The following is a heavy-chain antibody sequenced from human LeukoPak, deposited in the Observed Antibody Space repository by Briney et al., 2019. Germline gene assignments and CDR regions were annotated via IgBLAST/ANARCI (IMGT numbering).Heavy chain of an antibody. J-gene: IGHJ4*02. D-gene: IGHD6-13*01. CDR2: IKSKTDSGII. Sequence: PGGSLRLSCAASGLTVTDTYMSWVRQAPGKGLEWVGRIKSKTDSGIIDYATPVKGRFTISRDDSKNTLFLQMTSLKTEDTAIYYCTTYSPLYSSSGHFGYWGQGTLVTVSS. V-gene: IGHV3-15*01. CDR1: GLTVTDTY. CDR3: TTYSPLYSSSGHFGY.